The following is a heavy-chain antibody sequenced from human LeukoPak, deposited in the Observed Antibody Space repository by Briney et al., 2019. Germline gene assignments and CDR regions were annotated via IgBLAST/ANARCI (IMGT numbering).Heavy chain of an antibody. CDR2: IYYSGST. CDR3: ARGHTNRGMDV. J-gene: IGHJ6*02. Sequence: SETLSLTCTVSGGSISSYYWSWIRQPPGKGLEWIGYIYYSGSTNYSPSLKSRVTISVDTSKNQFSLKLSSVTAADTAVYYCARGHTNRGMDVWGRGTTVTVSS. V-gene: IGHV4-59*01. CDR1: GGSISSYY.